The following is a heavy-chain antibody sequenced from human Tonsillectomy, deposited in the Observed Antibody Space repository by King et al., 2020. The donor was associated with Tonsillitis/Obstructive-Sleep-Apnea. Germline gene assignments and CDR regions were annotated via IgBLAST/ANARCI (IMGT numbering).Heavy chain of an antibody. V-gene: IGHV3-43*01. CDR3: AKVMITMIVVGGFDY. J-gene: IGHJ4*02. Sequence: VQLVESGGVVVQPGGSRRPSCEASEFTFDDYTMHWVRQAPGKGLEWVSLISWDGGSTNYADSVKGRFTISRDNSKNSLYLQMNSLRTEDTALYYCAKVMITMIVVGGFDYWGQGTLVTVSS. D-gene: IGHD3-22*01. CDR1: EFTFDDYT. CDR2: ISWDGGST.